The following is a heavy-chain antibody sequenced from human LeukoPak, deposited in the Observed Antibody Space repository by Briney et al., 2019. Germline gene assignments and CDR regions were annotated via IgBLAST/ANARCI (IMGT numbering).Heavy chain of an antibody. V-gene: IGHV3-30*18. CDR2: MSSDAIKT. CDR3: AKPRGGYNYGWDLDY. D-gene: IGHD5-18*01. Sequence: GTSLRLSCETSGFTFRTCGVHWVRQAPGKGLEWVALMSSDAIKTYYADSVKGRFSISRDNSKNTLSLQMNSLRAEDTAVYYCAKPRGGYNYGWDLDYWGQGTLVTVSS. J-gene: IGHJ4*02. CDR1: GFTFRTCG.